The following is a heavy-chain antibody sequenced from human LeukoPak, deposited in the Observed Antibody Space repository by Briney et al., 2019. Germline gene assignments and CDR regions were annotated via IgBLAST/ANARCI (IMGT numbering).Heavy chain of an antibody. CDR3: ARGEMATKYYFDY. J-gene: IGHJ4*02. CDR1: GYTFTGYY. D-gene: IGHD5-24*01. V-gene: IGHV1-2*02. CDR2: INPNSGGT. Sequence: ASVKVSCKASGYTFTGYYMHWVRQAPGQGLEWMGWINPNSGGTNYAQKFQGRVAMTRDTSISTAYMELSSLRSEDTAVYYCARGEMATKYYFDYWGQGTLVSVSS.